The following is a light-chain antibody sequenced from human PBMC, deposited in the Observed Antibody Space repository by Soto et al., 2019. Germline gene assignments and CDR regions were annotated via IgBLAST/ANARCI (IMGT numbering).Light chain of an antibody. CDR2: EAS. Sequence: QSVLTQPASVSGSPGQSITISCTGTSSDVGSYNLVSWYQHHPGKAPKLMIYEASKRPSGVSNRFSGSKSGNTASLTISGFQAADEADYYCCSFAGSSPYVFGTGTQLTVL. CDR3: CSFAGSSPYV. CDR1: SSDVGSYNL. J-gene: IGLJ1*01. V-gene: IGLV2-23*01.